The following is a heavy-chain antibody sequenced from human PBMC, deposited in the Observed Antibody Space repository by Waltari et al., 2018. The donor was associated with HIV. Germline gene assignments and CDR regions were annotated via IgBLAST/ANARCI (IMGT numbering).Heavy chain of an antibody. J-gene: IGHJ3*01. D-gene: IGHD2-8*02. Sequence: EVQLVQSGAEVNRPGESLEISCPGSGYSFPTYWIGWVRQLPGKGLEWMGIIYPGDSDIKYSLSFQGQVRISVDKSVSTVYLQWNFVKASDTAIYYCARLGGGHCTATSCPRPFDVWGQGTMVTVSS. CDR2: IYPGDSDI. V-gene: IGHV5-51*01. CDR3: ARLGGGHCTATSCPRPFDV. CDR1: GYSFPTYW.